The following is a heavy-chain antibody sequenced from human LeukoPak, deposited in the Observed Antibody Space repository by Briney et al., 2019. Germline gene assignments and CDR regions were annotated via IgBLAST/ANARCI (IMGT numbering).Heavy chain of an antibody. CDR1: GFTFTSSA. V-gene: IGHV1-58*01. CDR3: ARDLGLYDSSGYCDY. D-gene: IGHD3-22*01. CDR2: IVVGSGNT. Sequence: ASVKVSCKASGFTFTSSAVQWVRQARGQRLEWIGWIVVGSGNTDYAQKFQERVTITRDMSTSTAYMELSSLRSEDTAVYYCARDLGLYDSSGYCDYWGQGTLVTVSS. J-gene: IGHJ4*02.